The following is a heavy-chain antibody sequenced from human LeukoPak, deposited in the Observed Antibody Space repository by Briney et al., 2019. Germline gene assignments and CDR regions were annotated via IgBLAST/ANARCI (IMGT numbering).Heavy chain of an antibody. Sequence: SVKVSCKASGGSFNSSNINWVRQAPGQGLDWMGRVIPILGMANYAQKFQGRVKITADKSTTTAYMELSSLRSEDTAVYFCASEIENVDTGIEYWGQGTLVTVSS. CDR3: ASEIENVDTGIEY. CDR1: GGSFNSSN. CDR2: VIPILGMA. D-gene: IGHD5-18*01. J-gene: IGHJ4*02. V-gene: IGHV1-69*02.